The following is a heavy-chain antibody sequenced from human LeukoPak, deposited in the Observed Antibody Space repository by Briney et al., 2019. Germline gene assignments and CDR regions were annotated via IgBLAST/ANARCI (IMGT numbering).Heavy chain of an antibody. CDR3: ARICPREGAKSKSLDY. CDR2: ISAYNGNT. V-gene: IGHV1-18*01. J-gene: IGHJ4*02. CDR1: GYTFTSYG. Sequence: ASVKVSCTASGYTFTSYGISWVRQAPGQGLEWMGWISAYNGNTNYAQELQGRVTMTTDTSTSTAYMELRSLRSDDTAVYYCARICPREGAKSKSLDYWGQGTLVTVSS.